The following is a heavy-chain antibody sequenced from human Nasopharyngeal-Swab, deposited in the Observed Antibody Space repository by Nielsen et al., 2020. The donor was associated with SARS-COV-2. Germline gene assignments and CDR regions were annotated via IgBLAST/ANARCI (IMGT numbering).Heavy chain of an antibody. Sequence: WIGQPPGKGLEWIGSIYYSGSTYYNPSLKSRVTISVDTSKNQFSLKLSSVTAADTAVYYCARERGRGGIWNYYYYYMDVWGKGTTVTVSS. CDR3: ARERGRGGIWNYYYYYMDV. V-gene: IGHV4-39*07. D-gene: IGHD3-10*01. CDR2: IYYSGST. J-gene: IGHJ6*03.